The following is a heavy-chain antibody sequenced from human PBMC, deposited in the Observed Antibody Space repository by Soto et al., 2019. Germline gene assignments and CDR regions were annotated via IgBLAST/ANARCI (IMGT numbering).Heavy chain of an antibody. Sequence: EVQLVESGGGLVQPGGSLRLSCAASGFTVSSNYMSWDRQAPGRGLEWVSVTYPGGTTHYADSVKGRFTISRDNSKNTMDLQMTSLRADDTAMYYCTREFRTSGSRDAVDIWGQGTVVTVS. CDR2: TYPGGTT. V-gene: IGHV3-66*01. CDR1: GFTVSSNY. D-gene: IGHD1-26*01. J-gene: IGHJ3*02. CDR3: TREFRTSGSRDAVDI.